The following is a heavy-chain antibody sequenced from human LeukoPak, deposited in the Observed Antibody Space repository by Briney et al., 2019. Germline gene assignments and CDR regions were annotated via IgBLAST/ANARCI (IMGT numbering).Heavy chain of an antibody. CDR1: GGSISSSNW. V-gene: IGHV4-4*02. CDR2: INHSGST. D-gene: IGHD5-18*01. Sequence: SETLSLTCAVSGGSISSSNWWSWVRQPPGKGLEWIGEINHSGSTNYNPSLKSRVTISVDKSKNQFSLKLSSVTAADTAVYYCASVDTAMVPYFDFWGQGTLVTVSS. J-gene: IGHJ4*02. CDR3: ASVDTAMVPYFDF.